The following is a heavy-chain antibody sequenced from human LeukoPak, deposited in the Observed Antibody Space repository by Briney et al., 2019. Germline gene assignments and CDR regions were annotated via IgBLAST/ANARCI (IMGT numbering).Heavy chain of an antibody. V-gene: IGHV3-43D*03. CDR2: ISWDGGST. Sequence: PGGSLRLSCAASGFTFDDYAMHWVRQAPGKGLEWVSLISWDGGSTYYADSVKGRFTIPRDNSKNSLYLQMNSLRAEDTALYYCAKEGYCSSTSCDGLDYWGQGTLVTVSS. D-gene: IGHD2-2*01. CDR3: AKEGYCSSTSCDGLDY. CDR1: GFTFDDYA. J-gene: IGHJ4*02.